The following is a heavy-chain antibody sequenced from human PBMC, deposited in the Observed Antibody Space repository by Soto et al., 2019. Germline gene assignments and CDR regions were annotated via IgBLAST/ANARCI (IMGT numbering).Heavy chain of an antibody. J-gene: IGHJ4*02. V-gene: IGHV2-5*02. CDR1: GFSLTSGVG. Sequence: QITLKESGPTLVRPPQTLTLTCTFSGFSLTSGVGVGWIRQPPGKALEWLALIYWDDDKRYSPSLKNRLTITKXTXXXQXXLTMTNLGPVDTATYFCAHIDPEIVTVGGHGGFDYWGQGTLVTVSS. D-gene: IGHD5-12*01. CDR2: IYWDDDK. CDR3: AHIDPEIVTVGGHGGFDY.